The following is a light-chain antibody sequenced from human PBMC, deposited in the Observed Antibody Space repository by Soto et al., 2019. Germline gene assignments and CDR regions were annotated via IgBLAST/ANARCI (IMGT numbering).Light chain of an antibody. CDR3: QAWDSGTALV. V-gene: IGLV3-1*01. J-gene: IGLJ1*01. CDR1: KLGDKY. CDR2: QDS. Sequence: SYELTQPPSVSVSPGQTASITCSGDKLGDKYACWYQQKPGQSPVLVIYQDSKRPSGIPERFSGSNSGNTATLTISGTQAMGEADYYCQAWDSGTALVFGTGTKVTVL.